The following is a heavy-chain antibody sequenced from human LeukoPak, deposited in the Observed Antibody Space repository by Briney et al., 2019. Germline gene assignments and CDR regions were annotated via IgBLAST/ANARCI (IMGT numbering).Heavy chain of an antibody. Sequence: PGGSLRLSCAASGFTFSTYAVNWVRQAPGKGLEWVSAISSSGGTTYYADSVKGRFSISRDNSKNTLYLRMNSLRAEDTAIYYCANARNAWPTNFDSWRQRTLVTVSA. V-gene: IGHV3-23*01. J-gene: IGHJ4*02. D-gene: IGHD5-24*01. CDR3: ANARNAWPTNFDS. CDR2: ISSSGGTT. CDR1: GFTFSTYA.